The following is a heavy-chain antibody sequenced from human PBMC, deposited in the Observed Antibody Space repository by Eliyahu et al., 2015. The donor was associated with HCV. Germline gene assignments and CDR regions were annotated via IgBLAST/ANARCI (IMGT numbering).Heavy chain of an antibody. D-gene: IGHD3-3*01. CDR2: FYTGGIT. CDR1: GFTVSAYY. J-gene: IGHJ4*02. V-gene: IGHV3-66*01. Sequence: EVQLVQSGGGLVQPGGSLXLSGAASGFTVSAYYMTWVRQAPGKGLEWVSSFYTGGITYYADSVRGRFTISGDNSKNTLYLQMDSLRGEDTALYYCAQSDYSSTVLGDWGQGTLVTVSS. CDR3: AQSDYSSTVLGD.